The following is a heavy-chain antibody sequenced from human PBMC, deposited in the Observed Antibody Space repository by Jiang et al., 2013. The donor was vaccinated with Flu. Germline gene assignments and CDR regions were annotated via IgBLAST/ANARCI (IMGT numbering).Heavy chain of an antibody. V-gene: IGHV3-15*01. CDR2: IKSKADSATR. Sequence: VQLVESGGGLVQPGGSLRLSCATSGFTFNNAWMSWVRQAPGKGLEWVGRIKSKADSATRDYATPVKGRFTISRDDSKNSLYLQMNSLKTEDTAVYYCTSGTGKSDFDYWGQGILVTVSS. CDR3: TSGTGKSDFDY. CDR1: GFTFNNAW. D-gene: IGHD1-1*01. J-gene: IGHJ4*02.